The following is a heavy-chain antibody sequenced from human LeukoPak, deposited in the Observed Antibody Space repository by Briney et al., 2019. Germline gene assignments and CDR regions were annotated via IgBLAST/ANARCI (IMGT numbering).Heavy chain of an antibody. CDR1: GFTFSSYA. D-gene: IGHD4-17*01. CDR3: ARDDYGDYVFDY. CDR2: ISGSGGST. V-gene: IGHV3-23*01. J-gene: IGHJ4*02. Sequence: GGSLRLSCAASGFTFSSYAMSWVRQAPGKGLEWVSAISGSGGSTYYADSVKGRFTISRDNAKNTLYLQMNSLRAEDTAVYYCARDDYGDYVFDYWGQGTLVTVSS.